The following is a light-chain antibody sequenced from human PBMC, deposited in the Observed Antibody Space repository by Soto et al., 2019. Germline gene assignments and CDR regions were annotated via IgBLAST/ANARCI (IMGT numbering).Light chain of an antibody. Sequence: DIQMPQSPSTLSASVGDRVTITCRASQSISSWLAWYQQKPGKATKLLIYKASSLESGVPSRFSGSGSGTEFTLTISSLQPDEFATYYCQQYNSYQWTVGQGTKVDIK. J-gene: IGKJ1*01. V-gene: IGKV1-5*03. CDR3: QQYNSYQWT. CDR2: KAS. CDR1: QSISSW.